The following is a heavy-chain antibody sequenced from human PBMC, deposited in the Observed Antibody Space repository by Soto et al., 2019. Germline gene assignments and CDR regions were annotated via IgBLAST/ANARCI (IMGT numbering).Heavy chain of an antibody. CDR2: ISGSGGST. CDR1: GFTFSSYA. CDR3: AKKMRGRTMVRGVNRGYYYYYMDV. V-gene: IGHV3-23*01. D-gene: IGHD3-10*01. J-gene: IGHJ6*03. Sequence: GGSLRLSCAASGFTFSSYAMSWVRQAPGKGLEWVSAISGSGGSTYYADSVKGRFTISRDNSKNTLYLQMNSLRAEDTAVYYCAKKMRGRTMVRGVNRGYYYYYMDVWGKGTTVTVSS.